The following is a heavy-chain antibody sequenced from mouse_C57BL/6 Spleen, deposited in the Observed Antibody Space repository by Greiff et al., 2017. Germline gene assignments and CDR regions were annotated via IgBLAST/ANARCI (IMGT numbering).Heavy chain of an antibody. J-gene: IGHJ1*03. V-gene: IGHV1-54*01. CDR2: INPGSGGT. CDR3: ARSGITTVVARWYFDV. Sequence: QVQLQQSGAELVRPGTSVKVSCKASGYAFTNYLIEWVKQRPGQGLEWIGVINPGSGGTNYNEKFKGKATLTADKSSSTAYMQLSSLTSEDSAVYFCARSGITTVVARWYFDVWVTGTTVTVSS. CDR1: GYAFTNYL. D-gene: IGHD1-1*01.